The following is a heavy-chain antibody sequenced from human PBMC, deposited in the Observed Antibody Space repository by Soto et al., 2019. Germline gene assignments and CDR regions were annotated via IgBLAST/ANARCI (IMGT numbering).Heavy chain of an antibody. CDR1: CGSISSVGYS. CDR3: ARGLSYDWLGAYYFDY. J-gene: IGHJ4*02. V-gene: IGHV4-30-2*01. Sequence: TLSLTCSVSCGSISSVGYSWSWIRQPPGKGLEWIGYIYHSGSTYYNPSLKSRVTISVDRSKNQFSLKLSSVTAADTAVYYCARGLSYDWLGAYYFDYWGQGTLVTVSS. CDR2: IYHSGST. D-gene: IGHD3-9*01.